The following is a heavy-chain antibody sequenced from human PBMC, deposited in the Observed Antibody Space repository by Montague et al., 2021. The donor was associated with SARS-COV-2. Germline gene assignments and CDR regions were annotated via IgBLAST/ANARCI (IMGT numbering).Heavy chain of an antibody. D-gene: IGHD4-17*01. V-gene: IGHV4-39*01. Sequence: SEILSLTCTVSGGSIRTSSYYWGWIRQPPGKGLDWIGSIYYSGSTYYNPSLKSRVTISVDTSKNQFSLKLSSVTAADTAVYYCAMRGGALDAFDIWGQGTMLIVSS. CDR3: AMRGGALDAFDI. J-gene: IGHJ3*02. CDR1: GGSIRTSSYY. CDR2: IYYSGST.